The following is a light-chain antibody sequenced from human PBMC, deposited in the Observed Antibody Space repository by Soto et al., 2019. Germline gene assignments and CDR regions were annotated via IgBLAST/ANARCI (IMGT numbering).Light chain of an antibody. J-gene: IGKJ1*01. CDR3: QQYGGT. Sequence: EIFLTQSPDTLSLSPGERATLSCRASQSVSSSYLAWYQQKPGQAPRLLIYGASSRATGIPDRFSGSGSGTDFTLTISRLEPEDFAVYYCQQYGGTFGQGTKVDIK. CDR2: GAS. CDR1: QSVSSSY. V-gene: IGKV3-20*01.